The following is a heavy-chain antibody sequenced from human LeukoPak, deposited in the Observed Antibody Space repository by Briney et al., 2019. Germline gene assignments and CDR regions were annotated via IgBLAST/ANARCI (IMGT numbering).Heavy chain of an antibody. J-gene: IGHJ4*02. V-gene: IGHV3-64D*09. Sequence: GGSLRLSCSASGFTFNSYAVYWVRQAPGKGLEYVSSIDNTGVKTYYEDSVKDRFTISRENSKNTLYLQMSSLRAEDTAVYYCVKQDWGSQPAGYYFDDWGQGTLVTVSS. CDR1: GFTFNSYA. CDR2: IDNTGVKT. CDR3: VKQDWGSQPAGYYFDD. D-gene: IGHD7-27*01.